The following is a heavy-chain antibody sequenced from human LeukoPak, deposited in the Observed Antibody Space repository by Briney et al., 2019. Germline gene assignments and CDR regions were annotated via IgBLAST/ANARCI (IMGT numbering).Heavy chain of an antibody. Sequence: PSETLSLTCTVSGGSISSYYWSWIRQPAGKGLEWIGRSYTSGSTNYNPSLKSRVTISVDKSKHQFSLKLSSVTAADTAVYYCARGSGSYYGNWFDPWGQGTLVTVSS. CDR1: GGSISSYY. J-gene: IGHJ5*02. D-gene: IGHD1-26*01. CDR2: SYTSGST. CDR3: ARGSGSYYGNWFDP. V-gene: IGHV4-4*07.